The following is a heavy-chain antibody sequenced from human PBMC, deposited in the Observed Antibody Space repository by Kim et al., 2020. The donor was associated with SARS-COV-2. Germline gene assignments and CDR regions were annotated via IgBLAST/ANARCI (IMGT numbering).Heavy chain of an antibody. D-gene: IGHD2-21*02. CDR2: IRSKANSYAT. Sequence: GGSLRLSCAASGFTFSGSAMHWVRQASGKGLEWVGRIRSKANSYATAYAASVKGRFTISRDDSKNTAYLQMNSLKTEDTAVYYCTIKLAYCGGDCYSGVAYWGQGTLVTVSS. CDR1: GFTFSGSA. J-gene: IGHJ4*02. CDR3: TIKLAYCGGDCYSGVAY. V-gene: IGHV3-73*01.